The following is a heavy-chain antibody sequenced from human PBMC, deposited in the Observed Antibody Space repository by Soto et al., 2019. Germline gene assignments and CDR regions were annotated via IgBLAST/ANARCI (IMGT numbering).Heavy chain of an antibody. V-gene: IGHV3-30-3*01. CDR3: AREDYDFWSGYSNYYYYGMDV. CDR2: ISYDGSNK. D-gene: IGHD3-3*01. J-gene: IGHJ6*02. CDR1: GFTFSSYA. Sequence: QVQLVESGGGVVQPGRSLRLSCAASGFTFSSYAMHWVRQAPGKGLEWVAVISYDGSNKYYADSVKGRFTISRDNSKNTLYLQVNSLRAEDTAVYYCAREDYDFWSGYSNYYYYGMDVWGQGTTVTVSS.